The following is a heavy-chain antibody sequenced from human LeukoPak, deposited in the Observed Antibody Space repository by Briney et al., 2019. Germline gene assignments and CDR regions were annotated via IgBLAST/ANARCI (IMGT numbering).Heavy chain of an antibody. J-gene: IGHJ6*02. CDR2: ISTDGSKT. D-gene: IGHD3-10*01. CDR1: GFTFSSFG. Sequence: GQSLRLSCVVAGFTFSSFGMHWVRQAPGKGLEWVAVISTDGSKTYYADSVKGRFTISRDNSKNTLYLQMNSLRAEDTAVYYCAKDSGIHNYYGSGAYYYYGMDVWGQGTTVTVSS. CDR3: AKDSGIHNYYGSGAYYYYGMDV. V-gene: IGHV3-30*18.